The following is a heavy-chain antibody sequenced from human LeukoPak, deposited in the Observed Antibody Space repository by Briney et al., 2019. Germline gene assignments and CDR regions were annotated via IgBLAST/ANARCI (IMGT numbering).Heavy chain of an antibody. Sequence: PGGSLGLSCAASGFPFSSYWMTWIRQAPGKGLEWVANIKQDGGEKYTISRDNAKNSVYLQMNSLRAEDTAVYYCAREDYYGSGNYVAWGGGFDVWGQGTTVTVSS. CDR2: IKQDGGEK. CDR1: GFPFSSYW. V-gene: IGHV3-7*01. J-gene: IGHJ6*02. CDR3: AREDYYGSGNYVAWGGGFDV. D-gene: IGHD3-10*01.